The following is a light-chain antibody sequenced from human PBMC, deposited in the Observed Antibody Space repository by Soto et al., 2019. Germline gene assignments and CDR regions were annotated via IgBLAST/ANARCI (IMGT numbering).Light chain of an antibody. J-gene: IGKJ1*01. CDR3: QQYGSSPRV. CDR2: GAS. CDR1: QSVSSSY. V-gene: IGKV3-20*01. Sequence: EIVLTQSPGTLSLSPGERATLSCRASQSVSSSYLAWYPQKPGQAPRLLIYGASSRATGIPDRFSGSGSGTDFTLTISRLEPEDFAVYYCQQYGSSPRVFGQGTKVEIK.